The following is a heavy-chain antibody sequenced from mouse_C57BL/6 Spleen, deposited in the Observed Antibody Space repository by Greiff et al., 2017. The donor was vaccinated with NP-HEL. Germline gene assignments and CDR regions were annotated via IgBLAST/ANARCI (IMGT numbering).Heavy chain of an antibody. Sequence: EVQRVESGGGLVKPGGSLKLSCAASGFTFSSYAMSWVRQTPEKRLEWVATISDGGSYTYYPDNVKGRFTISRDNAKNNLYLQMSHLKSEDTAMYYCARDITTVVAGNWYFDVGGTGTTVTVSS. CDR3: ARDITTVVAGNWYFDV. J-gene: IGHJ1*03. CDR1: GFTFSSYA. D-gene: IGHD1-1*01. CDR2: ISDGGSYT. V-gene: IGHV5-4*01.